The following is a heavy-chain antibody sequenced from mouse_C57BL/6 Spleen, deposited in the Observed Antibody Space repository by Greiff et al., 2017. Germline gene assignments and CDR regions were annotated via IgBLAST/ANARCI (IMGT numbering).Heavy chain of an antibody. Sequence: DVKLVESGGGLVKPGGSLKLSCAASGFTFSDYGMHWVRQAPEKGLEWVAYISSGSSTIYYADTVKGRFTISRDNAKNTLFLQMTRLRSEDTAMYYCAREGDGDYAMDYWGQGTSVTVSS. V-gene: IGHV5-17*01. CDR3: AREGDGDYAMDY. J-gene: IGHJ4*01. D-gene: IGHD3-3*01. CDR1: GFTFSDYG. CDR2: ISSGSSTI.